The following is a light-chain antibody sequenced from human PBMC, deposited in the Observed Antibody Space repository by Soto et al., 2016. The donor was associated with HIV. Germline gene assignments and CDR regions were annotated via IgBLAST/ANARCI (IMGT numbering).Light chain of an antibody. V-gene: IGLV3-21*03. CDR1: TLEVKL. CDR2: DDS. J-gene: IGLJ3*02. CDR3: QVWDSTTDQVV. Sequence: SYELTQPPSLSVAPGKTASFTLWGRTTLEVKLVHWYQQKPGQAPVLVVYDDSDRPSGIPERFSGSNSGNTATLTISRVEAGDEADYYCQVWDSTTDQVVFGGGTKLTVL.